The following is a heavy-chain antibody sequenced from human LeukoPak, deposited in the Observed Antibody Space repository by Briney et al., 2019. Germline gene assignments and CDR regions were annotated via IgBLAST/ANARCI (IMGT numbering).Heavy chain of an antibody. J-gene: IGHJ5*02. D-gene: IGHD3-3*01. Sequence: NPSETLSLTCTVSGGSISSGGYSWSWIRQPPGKGLEWIGYIYHSGSTYYNPSLKSRVTISVDRSKNQFSLKLSSVTAADTAVYYCARGRALDYDFWSGYTPTVNWFDPWGQGTLVTVSS. CDR3: ARGRALDYDFWSGYTPTVNWFDP. CDR2: IYHSGST. V-gene: IGHV4-30-2*01. CDR1: GGSISSGGYS.